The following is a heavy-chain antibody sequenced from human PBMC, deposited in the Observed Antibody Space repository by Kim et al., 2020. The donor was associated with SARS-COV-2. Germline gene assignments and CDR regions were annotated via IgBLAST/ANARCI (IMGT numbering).Heavy chain of an antibody. D-gene: IGHD1-26*01. V-gene: IGHV1-69*13. CDR3: ARDPGAIVGAAHLFDY. Sequence: SVKVSCKASGGTFSSYAISWVRQAPGQGLEWMGGIIPIFGTANYAQKFQGRVTITADESTSTAYMELSSLRSEDTAVYYCARDPGAIVGAAHLFDYWGQGTLVTVSS. CDR1: GGTFSSYA. J-gene: IGHJ4*02. CDR2: IIPIFGTA.